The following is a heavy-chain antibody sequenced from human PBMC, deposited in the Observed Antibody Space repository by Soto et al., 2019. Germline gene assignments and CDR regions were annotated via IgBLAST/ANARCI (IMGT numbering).Heavy chain of an antibody. D-gene: IGHD4-4*01. CDR1: GFSLSTSGVG. CDR3: ARRTRYSNYVDY. Sequence: QITLKESGPTLVKPTQTLTLTCTFSGFSLSTSGVGVRWIRQPPGKALEWLALIYWNDDKRYTPSPKSRLTIAKHTSKNQVVLNMTNIDPVDTATYFCARRTRYSNYVDYWGQGTLVTVSS. J-gene: IGHJ4*02. V-gene: IGHV2-5*01. CDR2: IYWNDDK.